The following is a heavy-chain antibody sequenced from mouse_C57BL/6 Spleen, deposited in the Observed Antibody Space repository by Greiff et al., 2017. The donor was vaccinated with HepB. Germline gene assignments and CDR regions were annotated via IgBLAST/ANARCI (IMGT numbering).Heavy chain of an antibody. CDR1: GYTFTTYP. CDR2: FHPYNDDT. J-gene: IGHJ2*01. CDR3: ARRTSNYVGYFDY. Sequence: LEESGAELVKPGASVKMSCKASGYTFTTYPIEWMKQNHGKSLEWIGNFHPYNDDTKYNEKFKGKATLPVEKSSSTVYLELSRLTSDDSAVYYCARRTSNYVGYFDYWGQGTTLTVSS. V-gene: IGHV1-47*01. D-gene: IGHD2-5*01.